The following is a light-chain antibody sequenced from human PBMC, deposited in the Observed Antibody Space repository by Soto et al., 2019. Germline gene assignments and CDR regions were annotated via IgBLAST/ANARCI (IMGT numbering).Light chain of an antibody. Sequence: EIVMTHSPATLSVSPGERATLSCRASQSVRDNLAWYQQKPGQAPGLLIYGASIRATGIPARFSGSGSDTEFTLTISSLQSEDFATYYCHQYDNWPLTFGPGTKVDIK. V-gene: IGKV3-15*01. CDR1: QSVRDN. CDR2: GAS. J-gene: IGKJ3*01. CDR3: HQYDNWPLT.